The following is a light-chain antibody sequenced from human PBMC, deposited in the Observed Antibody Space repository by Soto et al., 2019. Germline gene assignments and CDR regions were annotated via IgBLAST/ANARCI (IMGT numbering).Light chain of an antibody. Sequence: QSALTQPASVSGSPGQSITISCTGTSSDVGGYNYVSWYQHHPGKAPKLMIYDVSNWPSGVTNRFSGSKSGNTASLTISGLQGEDEADYYCSSYTTSSTPGVVFGGGTKLTVL. CDR2: DVS. J-gene: IGLJ2*01. V-gene: IGLV2-14*03. CDR1: SSDVGGYNY. CDR3: SSYTTSSTPGVV.